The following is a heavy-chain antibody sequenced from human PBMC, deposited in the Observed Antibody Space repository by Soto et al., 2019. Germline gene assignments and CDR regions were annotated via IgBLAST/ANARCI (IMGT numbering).Heavy chain of an antibody. CDR2: IYYTGST. Sequence: SETLSLTCTVSGVSINNYYWTWIRQPPGKRLEWIGAIYYTGSTTYNPSLRSRVTFSVDTSKNQFSLSLTSVTAADTAVYFCAKVVSGGYLDYCGQGTLVTVSS. CDR1: GVSINNYY. CDR3: AKVVSGGYLDY. J-gene: IGHJ4*02. V-gene: IGHV4-59*01.